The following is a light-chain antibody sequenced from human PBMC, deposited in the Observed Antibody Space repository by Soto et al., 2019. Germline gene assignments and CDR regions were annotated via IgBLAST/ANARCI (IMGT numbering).Light chain of an antibody. CDR2: EVT. Sequence: QSALTQPPSASGSPGQSVTISCTGTSSDVGGYNLVSWYQQHPDKAPKLMIYEVTKWPSGVPDRFSGSKSGNTDSLTVSGHEAEDEADYYCSSYAGSNNVVFGGGTKLTVL. V-gene: IGLV2-8*01. J-gene: IGLJ2*01. CDR3: SSYAGSNNVV. CDR1: SSDVGGYNL.